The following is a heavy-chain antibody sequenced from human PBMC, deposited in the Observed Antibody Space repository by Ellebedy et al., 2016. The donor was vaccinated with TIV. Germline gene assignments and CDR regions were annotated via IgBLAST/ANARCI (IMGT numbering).Heavy chain of an antibody. CDR1: GFPFDSYV. CDR2: ISYDGSNK. D-gene: IGHD5/OR15-5a*01. Sequence: GESLKISCAASGFPFDSYVMNWVRQAPGKGLEWVALISYDGSNKYFADSVQGRFTISRDNSQNTLYLLMNSLRGDDTAIYYCAIALNHVDTVSTAPLDCWGQGTLVTVSS. CDR3: AIALNHVDTVSTAPLDC. V-gene: IGHV3-30*04. J-gene: IGHJ4*02.